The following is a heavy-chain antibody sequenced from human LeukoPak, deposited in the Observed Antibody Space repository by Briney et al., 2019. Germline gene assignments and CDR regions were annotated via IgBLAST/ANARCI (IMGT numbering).Heavy chain of an antibody. CDR2: IYYSGTT. CDR1: GGSIISSTYY. CDR3: ARQVSDYYYHYMDV. J-gene: IGHJ6*03. Sequence: PSETLSLTCTVSGGSIISSTYYWGWVRQSPGKGLEWIGNIYYSGTTYYNPSLKSRVPISEDTSRNRFSLMLSSVTAADTAIYYCARQVSDYYYHYMDVWGEGTTVIVSS. V-gene: IGHV4-39*01.